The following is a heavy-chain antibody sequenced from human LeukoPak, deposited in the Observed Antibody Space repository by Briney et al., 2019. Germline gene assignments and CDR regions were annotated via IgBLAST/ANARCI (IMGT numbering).Heavy chain of an antibody. CDR1: GFIFSIAR. V-gene: IGHV3-15*01. Sequence: GGPVSLLCAASGFIFSIARMIWARQARGKGVEGVGRNKSKTDRATTDYAAPLKGRSTISRDDSNITLYLQMNSLKTEDTAVYYCTTVTRLRWSHADDYWGQGTLVTVSS. CDR2: NKSKTDRATT. CDR3: TTVTRLRWSHADDY. J-gene: IGHJ4*02. D-gene: IGHD4-23*01.